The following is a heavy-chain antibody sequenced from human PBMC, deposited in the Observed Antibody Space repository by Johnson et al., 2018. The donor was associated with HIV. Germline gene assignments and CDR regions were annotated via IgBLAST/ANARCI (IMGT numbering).Heavy chain of an antibody. Sequence: VQLVESGGGVVQPGRSLRLSCAASGFTFSSYAMHWVRQAPGKGLEWVGRIKSKPDGGTTDYAAPVKGRFPISRDVSKNTLYLQMNSLRAEDTAVYYCAKEKPAYCGGDCYSDDAFDIWGQGTMVTVSS. CDR3: AKEKPAYCGGDCYSDDAFDI. D-gene: IGHD2-21*01. CDR2: IKSKPDGGTT. CDR1: GFTFSSYA. V-gene: IGHV3-15*01. J-gene: IGHJ3*02.